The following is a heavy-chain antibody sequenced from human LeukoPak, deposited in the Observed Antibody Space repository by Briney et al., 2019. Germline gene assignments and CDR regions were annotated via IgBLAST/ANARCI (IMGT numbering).Heavy chain of an antibody. CDR2: ISSSGSTI. CDR1: GFTFSSYE. Sequence: PGGSLRLSCAASGFTFSSYEMNWVRQAPGKGLEWVSYISSSGSTIYYADSVRGRFTISRDNAKNSLYLQMNSLRAEDTAVYYCARDRGYSYGTGTEDFDYWGQGTLVTVSS. J-gene: IGHJ4*02. V-gene: IGHV3-48*03. CDR3: ARDRGYSYGTGTEDFDY. D-gene: IGHD5-18*01.